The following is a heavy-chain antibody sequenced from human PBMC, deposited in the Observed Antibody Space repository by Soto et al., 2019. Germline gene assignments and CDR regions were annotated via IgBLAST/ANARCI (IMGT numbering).Heavy chain of an antibody. V-gene: IGHV3-33*01. CDR1: GFTFSSYG. J-gene: IGHJ4*02. CDR3: ARSLGLFDY. Sequence: QVQLVESGGGVVQPGRSLRLSCAACGFTFSSYGMHWVRQAPGKGLEWVADIWYDGSNKYYADSVKGRFTISRDNSKNTLYLQMNSRRAEDTAVYYCARSLGLFDYWGQGTLVTVSS. CDR2: IWYDGSNK. D-gene: IGHD4-17*01.